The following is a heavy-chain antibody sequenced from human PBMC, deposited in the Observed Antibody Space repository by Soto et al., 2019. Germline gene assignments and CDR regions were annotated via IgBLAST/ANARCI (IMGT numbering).Heavy chain of an antibody. CDR1: GGIFSSYA. Sequence: SVKVSCKASGGIFSSYAISWVRQAPGQGLEWMGGIIPIFGTANYAQKFQSRVTITADESTSTAYMELSSLRSEDTAVYYCARDSWDRYSSSWYRVNWFDPWGQGTLVTVSS. J-gene: IGHJ5*02. D-gene: IGHD6-13*01. CDR2: IIPIFGTA. CDR3: ARDSWDRYSSSWYRVNWFDP. V-gene: IGHV1-69*13.